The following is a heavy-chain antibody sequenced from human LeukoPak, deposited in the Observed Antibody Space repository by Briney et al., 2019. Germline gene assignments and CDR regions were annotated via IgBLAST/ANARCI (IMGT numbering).Heavy chain of an antibody. V-gene: IGHV1-18*01. J-gene: IGHJ6*03. CDR1: GYTFTNYG. Sequence: ASVKVSCKASGYTFTNYGISWVRQAPGQGLEWMGWISAYNGNTNCAQKLQGRVTMTTDTSTSTAYMELRSLRSDDTAVYYCARDLRDSSSWYYYYYMDVWGKGTTVTVSS. CDR3: ARDLRDSSSWYYYYYMDV. D-gene: IGHD6-13*01. CDR2: ISAYNGNT.